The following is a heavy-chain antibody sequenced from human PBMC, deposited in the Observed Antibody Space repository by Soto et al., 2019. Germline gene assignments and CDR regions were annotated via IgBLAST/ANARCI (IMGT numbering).Heavy chain of an antibody. CDR3: ARTKWTPPKHCFFDY. CDR1: GGSISSSTYY. V-gene: IGHV4-39*01. D-gene: IGHD2-21*02. Sequence: SETLSLTCTVSGGSISSSTYYWGWIRQPPGKGLEWIGSIYYSGSTYYNPSLKSRVNISVDTSNNQFSLKLSSVTAADTVVYFCARTKWTPPKHCFFDYWGQGALVTVSS. J-gene: IGHJ4*02. CDR2: IYYSGST.